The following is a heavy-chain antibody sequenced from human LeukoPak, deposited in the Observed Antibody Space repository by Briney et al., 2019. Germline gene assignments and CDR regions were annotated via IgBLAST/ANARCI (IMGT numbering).Heavy chain of an antibody. CDR3: AKHRVAASGVAQFDY. J-gene: IGHJ4*02. CDR1: GFTFSNYA. CDR2: ISGSGDIT. V-gene: IGHV3-23*01. Sequence: PGGSLRLSCAASGFTFSNYAMNWVRQAPGKGLEWVSGISGSGDITYYAESVKGRFTISRDNSKNTLYLQMNSLRAEDTAVFYCAKHRVAASGVAQFDYWGQGTQVTVSS. D-gene: IGHD6-25*01.